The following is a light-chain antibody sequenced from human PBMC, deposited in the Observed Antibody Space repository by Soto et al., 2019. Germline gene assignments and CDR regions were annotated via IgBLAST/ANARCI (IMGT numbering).Light chain of an antibody. CDR2: AAS. CDR3: LQHKTYPYT. V-gene: IGKV1-17*03. J-gene: IGKJ2*01. Sequence: DIPMTPSPSAMSASVGDRVTITCRASQDISTYLTWFQQKAGTVPKRLIYAASILQNGVPSRFRGSGSVTEFTLTITSPQPEDFATYYCLQHKTYPYTLGQGTKL. CDR1: QDISTY.